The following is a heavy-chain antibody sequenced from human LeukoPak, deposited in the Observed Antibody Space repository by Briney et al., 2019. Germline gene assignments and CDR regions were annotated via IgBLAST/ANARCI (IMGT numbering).Heavy chain of an antibody. D-gene: IGHD3-10*01. Sequence: ASVKVSCKASGYTFTGYYMHWVRQAPGQGLEWMGWINPNSGGTNYAQKFQGRVTMTRDTSISTAYMELSRLRSDDTAVYYCARVSPPLRYYGIWGQGTMVTVSS. CDR2: INPNSGGT. V-gene: IGHV1-2*02. CDR1: GYTFTGYY. J-gene: IGHJ3*02. CDR3: ARVSPPLRYYGI.